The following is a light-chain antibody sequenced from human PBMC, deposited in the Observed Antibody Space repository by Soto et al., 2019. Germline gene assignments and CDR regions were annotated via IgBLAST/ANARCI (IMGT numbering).Light chain of an antibody. CDR1: QSIDSW. CDR3: QHYAGNSPWT. J-gene: IGKJ1*01. Sequence: DIQMTQSPSTLSASVGDRVTITCRASQSIDSWLAWFQQKPGKAPKVLISKASTLESGVPSRFSGSASWTEFTLTISSLQTEDFATYYCQHYAGNSPWTFGQGTKVEIK. V-gene: IGKV1-5*03. CDR2: KAS.